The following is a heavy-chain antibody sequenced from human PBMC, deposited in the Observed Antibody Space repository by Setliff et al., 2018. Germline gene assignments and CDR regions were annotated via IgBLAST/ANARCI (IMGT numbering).Heavy chain of an antibody. Sequence: ASVKVSCKASGYTFTGYYMHWVRQAPGQGLEWMGWINPNSGGTNYAQKFQGRVTMTRDTSISTAYMELSRLRSDDTAVYYCAKNGFGVVALGVNNWFDPWGQGTLVTVSS. CDR2: INPNSGGT. CDR3: AKNGFGVVALGVNNWFDP. CDR1: GYTFTGYY. D-gene: IGHD3-10*01. J-gene: IGHJ5*02. V-gene: IGHV1-2*02.